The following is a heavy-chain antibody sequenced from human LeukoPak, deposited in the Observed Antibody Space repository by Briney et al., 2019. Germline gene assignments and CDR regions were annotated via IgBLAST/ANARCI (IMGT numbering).Heavy chain of an antibody. Sequence: ASVKVSCKASGYTFTSYGISWVRQAPGQGLEWMGWISAYNGNTNYAQKLQGRVTMTTDTSTSTAYMELRSLRSDDTAVYYCARAASSWYTWFDPWAREPWSPSPQ. V-gene: IGHV1-18*01. CDR2: ISAYNGNT. CDR3: ARAASSWYTWFDP. D-gene: IGHD6-13*01. CDR1: GYTFTSYG. J-gene: IGHJ5*02.